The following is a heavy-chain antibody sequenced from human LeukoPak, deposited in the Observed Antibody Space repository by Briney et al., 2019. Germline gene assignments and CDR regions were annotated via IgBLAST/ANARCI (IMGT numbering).Heavy chain of an antibody. CDR3: ARVRVSSSSHPWYFDY. Sequence: PSETLSLTCTVSRGSMSSYYWSWIRQPPGKGLEWIGYIYYSGSTNYNPSLKSRVNISVDTSKNQFPLKLTSVTAADTAVYYCARVRVSSSSHPWYFDYWGQGTLATVSS. V-gene: IGHV4-59*01. CDR2: IYYSGST. J-gene: IGHJ4*02. D-gene: IGHD6-19*01. CDR1: RGSMSSYY.